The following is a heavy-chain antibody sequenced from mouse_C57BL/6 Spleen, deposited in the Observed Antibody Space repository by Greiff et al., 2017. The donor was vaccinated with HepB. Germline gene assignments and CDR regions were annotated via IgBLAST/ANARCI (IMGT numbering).Heavy chain of an antibody. V-gene: IGHV1-85*01. CDR1: GYTFTSYD. J-gene: IGHJ4*01. CDR2: IYPRDGST. CDR3: ARESYRNLYYAMDY. Sequence: VQLQQSGPELVKPGASVKLSCKASGYTFTSYDINWVKQRPGQGLEWIGWIYPRDGSTKYNEKFKGKATLTVDTSSSTAYMELHSLTSEDSAVYFCARESYRNLYYAMDYWGQGTSVTVSS. D-gene: IGHD2-5*01.